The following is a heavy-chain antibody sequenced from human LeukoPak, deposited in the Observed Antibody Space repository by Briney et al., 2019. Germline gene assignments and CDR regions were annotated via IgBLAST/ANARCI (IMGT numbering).Heavy chain of an antibody. J-gene: IGHJ6*02. CDR2: INNVGDDT. CDR1: GFTFSSSA. CDR3: TIQCSGSSCRLPDV. Sequence: GGSLRLSCAASGFTFSSSAMTWVRQAPGKGLEWVSAINNVGDDTIYTDSLKGRFTISRDNSKNTLYLHMYSLRAEDTAVYYCTIQCSGSSCRLPDVWGQGTTVTVSS. V-gene: IGHV3-23*01. D-gene: IGHD2-15*01.